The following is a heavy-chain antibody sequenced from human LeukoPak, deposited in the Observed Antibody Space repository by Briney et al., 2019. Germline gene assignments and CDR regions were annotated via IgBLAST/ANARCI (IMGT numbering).Heavy chain of an antibody. J-gene: IGHJ3*02. CDR1: GGSISSSNW. CDR3: ARDSSISPGAFDI. CDR2: IYHSGST. V-gene: IGHV4-4*02. D-gene: IGHD2-21*01. Sequence: PSGTLSLACAVSGGSISSSNWWSWVRPPPGKGLEWIGEIYHSGSTNYNPSLKSRVTISVDKSKNQFSLKLSSVTAADTAVYYCARDSSISPGAFDIWGQGTMVTVSS.